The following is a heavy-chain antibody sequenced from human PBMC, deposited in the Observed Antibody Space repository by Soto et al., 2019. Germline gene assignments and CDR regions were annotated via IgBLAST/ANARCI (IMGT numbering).Heavy chain of an antibody. CDR3: ARPWWCSGGDCHSANFFYYYMDV. D-gene: IGHD2-21*02. Sequence: GGSLRLSCAASGFTFSASTMNWVRQAPGKGLEWVSSISSTSDNIYYTDSVKGRFTISRDNAKNSLYLQMNNLRAEDTAVYYCARPWWCSGGDCHSANFFYYYMDVWGKGTTVTVSS. CDR2: ISSTSDNI. V-gene: IGHV3-21*01. J-gene: IGHJ6*03. CDR1: GFTFSAST.